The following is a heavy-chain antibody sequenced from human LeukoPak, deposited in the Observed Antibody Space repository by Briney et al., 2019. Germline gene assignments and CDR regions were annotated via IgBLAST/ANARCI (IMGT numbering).Heavy chain of an antibody. CDR1: GFTFSSYS. J-gene: IGHJ3*02. CDR2: ISSSSSYI. Sequence: GGSLRLSCAASGFTFSSYSMNWVRQAPGKGLEWVSSISSSSSYIYYADSVKGRFTISRDNAKNSLYLQMNSLRAEDTAVYYCVRLNCSSTSCYLGAFDIWGQGKMVTVSS. V-gene: IGHV3-21*01. D-gene: IGHD2-2*01. CDR3: VRLNCSSTSCYLGAFDI.